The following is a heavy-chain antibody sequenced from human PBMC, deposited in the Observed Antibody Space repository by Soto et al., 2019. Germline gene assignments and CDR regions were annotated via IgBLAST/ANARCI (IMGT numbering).Heavy chain of an antibody. Sequence: SETLSLTCTVSGGSVSSGSYSWSWMRQPPGKGLEWIGYVYPSGTTNYNPSLKSRVTISVDTSKSQFSLKLSSVTTADTAVYYCARGGGSYYIAYWGQGTLVTVSS. J-gene: IGHJ4*02. V-gene: IGHV4-61*01. CDR2: VYPSGTT. CDR1: GGSVSSGSYS. D-gene: IGHD1-26*01. CDR3: ARGGGSYYIAY.